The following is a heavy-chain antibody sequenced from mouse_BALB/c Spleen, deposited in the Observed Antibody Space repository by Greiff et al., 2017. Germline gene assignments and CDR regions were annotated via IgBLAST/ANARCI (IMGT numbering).Heavy chain of an antibody. CDR3: ARSGVITTVMDY. V-gene: IGHV1-9*01. D-gene: IGHD1-1*01. J-gene: IGHJ4*01. Sequence: QVQLQQSGAELMKPGASVKISCKATGYTFSSYWIEWVKQRPGHGLEWIGEILPGSGSTNYNEKFKGKATFTADTSSNTAYMQLSSLTSEDSAVYYCARSGVITTVMDYWGQGTSVTVSS. CDR1: GYTFSSYW. CDR2: ILPGSGST.